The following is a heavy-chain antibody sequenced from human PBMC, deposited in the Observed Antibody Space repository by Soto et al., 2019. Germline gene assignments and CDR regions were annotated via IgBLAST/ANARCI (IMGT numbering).Heavy chain of an antibody. Sequence: QLQLQESGPGLVKPSGTLSLTCAVSGDSVISNWWWGWVRQSPGKGVEWIADMLHSRNTNYSPSLASRVTLSVDKSKNQFSLKMNSMTAADTAVYFCVRSPGWYKIDSWGQGILVTVSS. D-gene: IGHD6-19*01. CDR2: MLHSRNT. J-gene: IGHJ4*02. V-gene: IGHV4-4*02. CDR3: VRSPGWYKIDS. CDR1: GDSVISNWW.